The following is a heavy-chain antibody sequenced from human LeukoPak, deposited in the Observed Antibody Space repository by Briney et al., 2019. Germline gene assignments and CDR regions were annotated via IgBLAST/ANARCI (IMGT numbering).Heavy chain of an antibody. CDR3: VRGVAGTRAPFDY. CDR1: GGSISSSSYY. D-gene: IGHD6-19*01. J-gene: IGHJ4*02. CDR2: IYYSGST. V-gene: IGHV4-39*01. Sequence: PSETLSLTCTVSGGSISSSSYYWGWIRQPPGKGLEWIGSIYYSGSTYYNPSLKSRVTISVDTSKNQFALRLSAVTAADTAEYYSVRGVAGTRAPFDYWGQGTLVTVSS.